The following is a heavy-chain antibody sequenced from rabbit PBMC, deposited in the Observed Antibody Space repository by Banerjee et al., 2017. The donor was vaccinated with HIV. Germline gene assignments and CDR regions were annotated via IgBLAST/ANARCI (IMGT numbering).Heavy chain of an antibody. CDR1: GFSFSSGYD. CDR3: ARHETGTSGWNLAL. D-gene: IGHD1-1*01. V-gene: IGHV1S43*01. J-gene: IGHJ3*01. CDR2: IYTSSGST. Sequence: QELLVESGGGLVTLGGFMTLTCKASGFSFSSGYDMCWVRQAPGKGLEWIACIYTSSGSTDYASWVNGRFTISLDNAQNTVPLQMTNLTAADTATYFCARHETGTSGWNLALWGQGTLVTVS.